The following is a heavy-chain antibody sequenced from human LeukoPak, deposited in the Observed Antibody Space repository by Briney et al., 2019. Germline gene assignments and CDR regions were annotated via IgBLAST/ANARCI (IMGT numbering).Heavy chain of an antibody. Sequence: GESLKISCKGSGYSFTSYWIGWVRLMPGKGLEWMGIIYPGDSDTRYSPSFQGQVTISADKSISTAYLQWSSLKASDTAMYYCARVNCSGGSCYEYFQHWGQGTLVTVSS. CDR2: IYPGDSDT. J-gene: IGHJ1*01. CDR1: GYSFTSYW. D-gene: IGHD2-15*01. V-gene: IGHV5-51*01. CDR3: ARVNCSGGSCYEYFQH.